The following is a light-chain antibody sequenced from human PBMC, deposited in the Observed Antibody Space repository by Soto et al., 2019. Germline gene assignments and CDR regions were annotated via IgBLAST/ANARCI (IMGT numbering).Light chain of an antibody. V-gene: IGKV1-16*02. CDR2: AAS. J-gene: IGKJ4*01. Sequence: DIQMTQSPSSLSASVGDTVTITCRASHDIKNYLAWFQQKPGQAPKSLIFAASSLQSGAPSKFIGSGSGTDFTLTISSLQAEDVATYFCQQYHSYPLSFGGGTKVEIK. CDR3: QQYHSYPLS. CDR1: HDIKNY.